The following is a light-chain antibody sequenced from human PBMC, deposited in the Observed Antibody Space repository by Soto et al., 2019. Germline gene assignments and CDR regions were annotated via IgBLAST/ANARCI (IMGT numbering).Light chain of an antibody. CDR1: QSVSSN. CDR2: GAS. V-gene: IGKV3-20*01. CDR3: QQYGSSIQT. Sequence: EIVMTQSPATLSVSPGERATLSCRASQSVSSNLAWYQQIPGQPPNLLIFGASHRAPDIPDRFSGSGSGTDFTLTISRLEPEDFAVYYCQQYGSSIQTFGQGTKVDIK. J-gene: IGKJ1*01.